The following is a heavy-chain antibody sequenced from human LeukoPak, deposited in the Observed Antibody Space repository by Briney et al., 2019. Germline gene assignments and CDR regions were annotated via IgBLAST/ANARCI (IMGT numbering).Heavy chain of an antibody. D-gene: IGHD2-15*01. CDR3: ATGWWTPIDY. CDR1: GGSFSGYY. V-gene: IGHV4-34*01. J-gene: IGHJ4*02. Sequence: SETLSLTCAVYGGSFSGYYWSWFRKPPGKGLEWIGEINHSGSTNYNPSLKSRVTISVDTSKNQFSLKLSSVTAADTAVYYYATGWWTPIDYWGQGTLVTVSS. CDR2: INHSGST.